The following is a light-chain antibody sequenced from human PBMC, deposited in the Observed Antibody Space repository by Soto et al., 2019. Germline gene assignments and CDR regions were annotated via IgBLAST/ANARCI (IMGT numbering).Light chain of an antibody. CDR3: QQYGRSPLT. CDR2: GAS. CDR1: QSVSSSY. V-gene: IGKV3-20*01. Sequence: EIVLAQSPATLSLSPGERATLSCRASQSVSSSYLAWYQQKPGQAPRLLIYGASSRATGIPDRFSGSGSGTDFTLTISRLEPEDFAVYYCQQYGRSPLTFGPGTKVDIK. J-gene: IGKJ3*01.